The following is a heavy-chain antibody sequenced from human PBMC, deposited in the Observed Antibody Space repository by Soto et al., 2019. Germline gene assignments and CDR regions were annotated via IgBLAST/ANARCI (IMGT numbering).Heavy chain of an antibody. CDR3: ARDNWNYNYYYGMDV. CDR2: IYYSGST. V-gene: IGHV4-59*01. D-gene: IGHD1-20*01. CDR1: GGSISSYY. J-gene: IGHJ6*02. Sequence: SETLSLTCTVSGGSISSYYWSWIRQPPGKGLEWIGYIYYSGSTNYNPSLKSRVTISVDTSKNQFSLKLSSVTAADTAVYYCARDNWNYNYYYGMDVWGQGTTVTVSS.